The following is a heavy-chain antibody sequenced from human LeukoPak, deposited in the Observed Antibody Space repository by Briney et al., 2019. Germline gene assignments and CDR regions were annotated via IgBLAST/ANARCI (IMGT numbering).Heavy chain of an antibody. CDR3: ASYHDYGGNPDY. CDR1: GYTFTGYY. J-gene: IGHJ4*02. V-gene: IGHV1-2*04. D-gene: IGHD4-23*01. CDR2: INPNSGGT. Sequence: GASVKVSCKASGYTFTGYYMHWVRQAPGQGLEWMGRINPNSGGTNYAQKFQGWVTMTRDTSISTAYMELSRLRSDDTAVYYCASYHDYGGNPDYWGQGTLVTVSS.